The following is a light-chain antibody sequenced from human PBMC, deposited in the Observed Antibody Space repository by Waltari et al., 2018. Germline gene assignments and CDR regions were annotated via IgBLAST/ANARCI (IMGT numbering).Light chain of an antibody. CDR2: GNS. J-gene: IGLJ2*01. Sequence: QSVLTQPPSVSGAPGQRVTISCPGSSSNIGAPYSVHWYRQLPGTAPKPLIFGNSNRPSGVPDRFSGSKSGTSASLAITGLQAEDEADYYCQSYDSSLSGSDVVFGGGTKLTVL. CDR3: QSYDSSLSGSDVV. CDR1: SSNIGAPYS. V-gene: IGLV1-40*01.